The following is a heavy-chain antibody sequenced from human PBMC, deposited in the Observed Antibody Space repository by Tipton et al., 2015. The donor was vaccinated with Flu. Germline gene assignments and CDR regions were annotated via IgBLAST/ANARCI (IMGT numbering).Heavy chain of an antibody. CDR3: ARDIVDVWGSCPSPPCSYRAG. J-gene: IGHJ6*03. CDR1: GGSISPYY. V-gene: IGHV4-59*01. D-gene: IGHD3-16*01. Sequence: TLSLTCTVSGGSISPYYWSWVRQPPGKRLEWIGYIHNSGTTYYNPSLKSRVTISLDTSKNQFSLKLTSVTAADTAVYYCARDIVDVWGSCPSPPCSYRAGGGRGPTVPVPS. CDR2: IHNSGTT.